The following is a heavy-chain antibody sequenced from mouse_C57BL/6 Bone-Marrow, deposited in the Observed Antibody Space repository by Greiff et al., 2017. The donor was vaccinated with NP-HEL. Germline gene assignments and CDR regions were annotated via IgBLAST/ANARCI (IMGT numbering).Heavy chain of an antibody. J-gene: IGHJ3*01. CDR3: ARRKTLDREFAY. V-gene: IGHV1-19*01. D-gene: IGHD3-2*01. Sequence: EVQLQQSGPVLVKPGASVKMSCKASGYTFTDYYMNWVKQSHGKSLEWIGVINPYNGGTSYNQKFKGKATLTVDKSSSTAYMELNSLTSEDSAVYYCARRKTLDREFAYWGQGTLVTVSA. CDR2: INPYNGGT. CDR1: GYTFTDYY.